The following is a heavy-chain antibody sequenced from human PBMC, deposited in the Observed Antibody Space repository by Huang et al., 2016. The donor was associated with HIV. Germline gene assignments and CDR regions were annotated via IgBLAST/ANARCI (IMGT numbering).Heavy chain of an antibody. CDR3: ARHGRVAGHYYNNMDV. CDR2: IYDSGNT. D-gene: IGHD6-19*01. J-gene: IGHJ6*02. Sequence: LQLQESGPGLVKSSETLSLICTVSGGSISSSSYYWGWIRQPPGTGPAWIGRIYDSGNTYYNPPLKSRVTISVDTSKNQFSLKVNSVTAADTAVYYCARHGRVAGHYYNNMDVWGRGTTVTVSS. CDR1: GGSISSSSYY. V-gene: IGHV4-39*01.